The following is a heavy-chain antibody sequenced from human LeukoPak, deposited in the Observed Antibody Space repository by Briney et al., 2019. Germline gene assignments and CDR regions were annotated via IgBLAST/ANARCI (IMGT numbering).Heavy chain of an antibody. Sequence: SVKVTCKASGGTFSSYAISWVRQPPGQGLEWMGGIIPIFGTANYAQKFQGRATITADESTSTAYMELSSLRSEDTAVYYCGGIGCSKGYYYYYMDVWGKGTTVTVSS. CDR2: IIPIFGTA. J-gene: IGHJ6*03. CDR1: GGTFSSYA. V-gene: IGHV1-69*13. CDR3: GGIGCSKGYYYYYMDV. D-gene: IGHD4-11*01.